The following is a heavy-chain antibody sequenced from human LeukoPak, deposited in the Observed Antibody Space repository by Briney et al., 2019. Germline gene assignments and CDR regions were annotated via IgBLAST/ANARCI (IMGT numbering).Heavy chain of an antibody. V-gene: IGHV1-2*02. Sequence: GASVKVSCKASGYTFTGYYMHWVRPAPGQGLEWMGWINPNSGGTNYAQKFQGRVTMTRDTSISTAYMELSRLRSDDTAVYYCARAHPYYDILTGYKYFGYWGQGTLVTVSS. J-gene: IGHJ4*02. D-gene: IGHD3-9*01. CDR2: INPNSGGT. CDR3: ARAHPYYDILTGYKYFGY. CDR1: GYTFTGYY.